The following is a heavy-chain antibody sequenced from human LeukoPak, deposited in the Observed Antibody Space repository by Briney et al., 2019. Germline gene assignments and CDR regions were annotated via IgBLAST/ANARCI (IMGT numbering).Heavy chain of an antibody. CDR1: GFTYSHYG. V-gene: IGHV3-33*06. CDR2: IWSDGTEK. J-gene: IGHJ5*01. D-gene: IGHD4-11*01. Sequence: GGSLRLSCAASGFTYSHYGMHWVRQVPGKGLEWVAVIWSDGTEKYYGDAVKGRFTIFRDNSMKTLYLQMNSLRGDDTAVYYCAKDAQRGFDYSNSLESWGQGTLVTVSS. CDR3: AKDAQRGFDYSNSLES.